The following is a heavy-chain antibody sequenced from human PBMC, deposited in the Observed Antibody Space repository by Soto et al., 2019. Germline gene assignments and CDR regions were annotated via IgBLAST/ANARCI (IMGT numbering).Heavy chain of an antibody. Sequence: ASVKVSCKASGYTFTSYGISWVRQAPGQGLEWMGWISAYNGNTNYAQKLQGRVTMTTDTSTSTAYMELRSLRSDDTAVYYCARGTYYYDSSGYYYLYYFDYWGQGTLVTVSS. CDR1: GYTFTSYG. CDR3: ARGTYYYDSSGYYYLYYFDY. J-gene: IGHJ4*02. D-gene: IGHD3-22*01. CDR2: ISAYNGNT. V-gene: IGHV1-18*01.